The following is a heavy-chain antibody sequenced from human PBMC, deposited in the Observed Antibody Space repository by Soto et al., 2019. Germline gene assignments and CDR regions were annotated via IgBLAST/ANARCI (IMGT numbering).Heavy chain of an antibody. CDR1: GGSISSGGYY. Sequence: QVQLQESGPGLVKPSQTLSLTCTVSGGSISSGGYYWSWIRQHPGKGLEWIGYIHYSGSTCYNPSLQSRVTISVDTSKTQFSLKLSSVTAADTAVYYCARVPSHEYFQHWGQGTLVTVSS. V-gene: IGHV4-31*03. J-gene: IGHJ1*01. D-gene: IGHD6-6*01. CDR3: ARVPSHEYFQH. CDR2: IHYSGST.